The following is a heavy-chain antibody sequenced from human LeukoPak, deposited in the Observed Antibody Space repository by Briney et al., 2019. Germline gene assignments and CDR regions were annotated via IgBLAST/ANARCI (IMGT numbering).Heavy chain of an antibody. CDR3: AAYDSSGYY. V-gene: IGHV4-59*01. Sequence: SETLSLTCTVSGGSISSYYWSWIRQPPGKGLEWIGYIYYSGSTNYNPSLESRVTISVDTSKNQFSLKLSSVTAADTAVYYCAAYDSSGYYWGQGTLVTVSS. J-gene: IGHJ4*02. CDR1: GGSISSYY. D-gene: IGHD3-22*01. CDR2: IYYSGST.